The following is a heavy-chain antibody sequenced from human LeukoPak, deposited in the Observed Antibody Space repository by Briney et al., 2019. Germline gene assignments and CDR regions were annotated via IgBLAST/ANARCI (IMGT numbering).Heavy chain of an antibody. CDR2: IYYSGST. Sequence: SETLSLTCTVSGGSISSSSYYRGWIRQPPGKGLEWIGSIYYSGSTYYNPSLKSRVTISVDTSKNQFSLKLSSVTAADTAVYYCARHMTPPDFWSGYCDYYYYYMDVWGKGTTVTVSS. CDR1: GGSISSSSYY. D-gene: IGHD3-3*01. V-gene: IGHV4-39*01. J-gene: IGHJ6*03. CDR3: ARHMTPPDFWSGYCDYYYYYMDV.